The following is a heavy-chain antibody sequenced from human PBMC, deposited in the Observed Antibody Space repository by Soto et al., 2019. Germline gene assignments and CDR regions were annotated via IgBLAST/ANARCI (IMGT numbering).Heavy chain of an antibody. V-gene: IGHV3-21*01. Sequence: SVKGRFTISRANTKNSLYLQMNSLRADDTAVYYCARDCGGWLQLSLGYCGQGALVTVSS. CDR3: ARDCGGWLQLSLGY. J-gene: IGHJ4*02. D-gene: IGHD5-12*01.